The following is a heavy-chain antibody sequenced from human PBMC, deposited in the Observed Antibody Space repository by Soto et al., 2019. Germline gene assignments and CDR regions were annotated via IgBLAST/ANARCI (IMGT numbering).Heavy chain of an antibody. Sequence: GASVKVSCKASGYTFTSYGISWVRQAPGQGLEWMGWISAYNGNTNYAQKLQGRVTMTTDTSTSTAYMELRSLRSDDTAVYYCASGPPITGTSYYYYGMDVWGQGTTVTVSS. V-gene: IGHV1-18*01. J-gene: IGHJ6*02. CDR1: GYTFTSYG. CDR3: ASGPPITGTSYYYYGMDV. D-gene: IGHD1-7*01. CDR2: ISAYNGNT.